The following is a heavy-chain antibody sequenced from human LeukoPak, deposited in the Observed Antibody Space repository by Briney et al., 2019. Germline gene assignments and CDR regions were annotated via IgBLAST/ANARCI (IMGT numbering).Heavy chain of an antibody. J-gene: IGHJ5*02. Sequence: ASVKVSCKASGYTFTGYYMHWVRQAPGRGLEWMGWINPNGGGTNYAQKFQGRVTMTRDTSISTAYMELSRLRSDDTAVYYCARDHRDSSSWYWFDPWGQGTLVTVSS. CDR1: GYTFTGYY. V-gene: IGHV1-2*02. CDR2: INPNGGGT. D-gene: IGHD6-13*01. CDR3: ARDHRDSSSWYWFDP.